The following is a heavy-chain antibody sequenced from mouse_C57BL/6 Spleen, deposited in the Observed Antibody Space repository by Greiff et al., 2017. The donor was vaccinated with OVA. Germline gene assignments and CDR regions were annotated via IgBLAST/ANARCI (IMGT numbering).Heavy chain of an antibody. V-gene: IGHV1-50*01. D-gene: IGHD1-1*01. CDR1: GYTFTSYW. Sequence: QVQLQQPGAELVKPGASVKLSCKASGYTFTSYWMQWVKQRPGQGLEWIGEIDPSDSYTNYNQKFKGKATLTVDTSSSTAYMQLSSLTSEDSAVYYCARITTVVAPYYAMGYWGQGTSVTVSS. J-gene: IGHJ4*01. CDR2: IDPSDSYT. CDR3: ARITTVVAPYYAMGY.